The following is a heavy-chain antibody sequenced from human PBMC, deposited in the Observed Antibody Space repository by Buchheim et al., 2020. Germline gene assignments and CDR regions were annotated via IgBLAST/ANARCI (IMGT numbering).Heavy chain of an antibody. CDR3: ARGRQKSITIFGVANRPWFDP. CDR2: ISSSGSTI. D-gene: IGHD3-3*01. CDR1: GFTFSSYE. J-gene: IGHJ5*02. V-gene: IGHV3-48*03. Sequence: EVQLVESGGGLVQPGGSLRLSCAASGFTFSSYEMNWVRQAPGKGLEWVSYISSSGSTIYYADSVKGRFTISRDNAKNSLYLQMNSLRAEDTAVYYCARGRQKSITIFGVANRPWFDPWGQGTL.